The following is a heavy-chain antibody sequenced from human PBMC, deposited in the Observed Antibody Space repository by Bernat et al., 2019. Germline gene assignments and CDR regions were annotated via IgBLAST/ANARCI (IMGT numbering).Heavy chain of an antibody. CDR1: GYTFTSYD. D-gene: IGHD5-12*01. V-gene: IGHV1-8*01. Sequence: QVQLVQSGAEVKKPGASVKVSCKTSGYTFTSYDINWVRQATGQGLEWMGWMNPNSGNTGYTQKFQGRVTMTRDTSISTAYMELNSLRAEDTAVYYCAKGSSGYDFDAFDIWGQGTMVTVSS. CDR2: MNPNSGNT. J-gene: IGHJ3*02. CDR3: AKGSSGYDFDAFDI.